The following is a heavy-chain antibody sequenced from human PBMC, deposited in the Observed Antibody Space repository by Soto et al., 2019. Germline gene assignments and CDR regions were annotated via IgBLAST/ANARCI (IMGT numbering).Heavy chain of an antibody. V-gene: IGHV4-31*03. CDR2: IYYSGST. CDR1: GGSISSGGYY. Sequence: LALTCTVSGGSISSGGYYWSWIRQHPGKGLEWIGYIYYSGSTYYNPSLKSRVTISVDTSKNQFSLKLSSVTAADTAVYYCARDSNLGWFDPWGQGTLVTVSS. CDR3: ARDSNLGWFDP. J-gene: IGHJ5*02.